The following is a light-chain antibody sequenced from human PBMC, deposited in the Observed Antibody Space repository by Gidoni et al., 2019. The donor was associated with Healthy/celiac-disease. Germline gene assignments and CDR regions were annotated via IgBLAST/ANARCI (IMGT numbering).Light chain of an antibody. CDR3: QQRSNWLT. Sequence: EIVLTQSPATLSLSPGERATLSCRASQSVSSHLAWYQQKPCHAPRLLIYDASNRATGIPARFSGSGSGTDFTLTISSLEPEDFAVYYCQQRSNWLTFGGGTKVEIK. CDR2: DAS. CDR1: QSVSSH. J-gene: IGKJ4*01. V-gene: IGKV3-11*01.